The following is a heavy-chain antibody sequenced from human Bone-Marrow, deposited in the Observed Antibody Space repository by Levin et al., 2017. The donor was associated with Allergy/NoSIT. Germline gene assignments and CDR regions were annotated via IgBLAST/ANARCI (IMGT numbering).Heavy chain of an antibody. J-gene: IGHJ4*02. Sequence: GASVKVSCAASGFIFSDFYMSWIRQAPGKGLEWISYINSSGNTIYYADSVKGRFTISRDNAKNSLYLQMNSLRADDTAVYYCARRRSAVDYWGQGTLVTVSS. CDR1: GFIFSDFY. CDR2: INSSGNTI. CDR3: ARRRSAVDY. V-gene: IGHV3-11*01.